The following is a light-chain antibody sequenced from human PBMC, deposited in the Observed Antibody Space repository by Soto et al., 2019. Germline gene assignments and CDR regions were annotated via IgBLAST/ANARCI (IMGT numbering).Light chain of an antibody. J-gene: IGKJ4*01. CDR1: QSVSSTY. CDR3: QQYETSPLT. Sequence: ELVLTQSPGTLSLSPGERATLSCRASQSVSSTYLAWYQQKPGQAPRLLIYGTSNRATGIPDSFSGSGSGTDFTLTISRLEPEDFAVYYCQQYETSPLTFGGGTKVDIK. CDR2: GTS. V-gene: IGKV3-20*01.